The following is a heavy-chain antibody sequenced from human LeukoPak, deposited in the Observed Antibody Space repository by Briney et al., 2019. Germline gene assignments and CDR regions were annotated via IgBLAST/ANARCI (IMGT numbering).Heavy chain of an antibody. CDR2: ISYDGNNK. CDR3: ARGLNRYFTTVTPLGDY. V-gene: IGHV3-30*03. J-gene: IGHJ4*02. D-gene: IGHD4-17*01. Sequence: PGGSPRLSCADSGFTLSIYGLHWVRQAPGKGLEWVAVISYDGNNKFYADSVKGRFTVSRDNSNNTLYLQMSSLRLDDTAIYYCARGLNRYFTTVTPLGDYWGQGILVTVSS. CDR1: GFTLSIYG.